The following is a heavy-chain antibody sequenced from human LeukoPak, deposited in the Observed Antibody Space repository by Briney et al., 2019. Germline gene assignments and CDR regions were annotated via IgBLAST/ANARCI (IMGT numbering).Heavy chain of an antibody. CDR2: INPSGSST. V-gene: IGHV1-46*01. CDR1: GYTFTSYY. D-gene: IGHD4-11*01. CDR3: ARVTKTTQSYYYYYYMDV. Sequence: ASVKVSCKASGYTFTSYYMHWVRQAPGQGLEWMGIINPSGSSTSYAQKFQGRVTMTRDMSTSTVYMELSSLRSEDTAVYYCARVTKTTQSYYYYYYMDVWGKGTTVTVSS. J-gene: IGHJ6*03.